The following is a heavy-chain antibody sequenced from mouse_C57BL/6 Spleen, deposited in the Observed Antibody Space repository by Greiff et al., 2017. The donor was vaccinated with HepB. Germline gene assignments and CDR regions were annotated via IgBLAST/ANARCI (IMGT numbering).Heavy chain of an antibody. CDR3: ARADDYAMDY. V-gene: IGHV1-26*01. CDR1: GYTFTDYY. Sequence: EVQLQQSGPELVKPGASVKISCKASGYTFTDYYMNWVKQSHGKSLEWIGDINPNNGGTSYNQKFKGKATLTVDKSSSTAYMELRSLTSEDSAGYYCARADDYAMDYWGQGTSVTVSS. J-gene: IGHJ4*01. CDR2: INPNNGGT.